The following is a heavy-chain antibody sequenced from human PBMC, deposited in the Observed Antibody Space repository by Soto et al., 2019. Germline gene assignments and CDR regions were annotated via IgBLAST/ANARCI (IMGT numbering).Heavy chain of an antibody. J-gene: IGHJ4*02. Sequence: PGGSLSLSCAASGFTFSSYAMSWVRRAPAQGLEWVSAISGSGGSTYYADSVKGRFTISRDNSKNTLYLQMNSLRAEDTAVYYCAKCIFEGDSSGYYPPAYWGQGTLVTVSS. V-gene: IGHV3-23*01. CDR3: AKCIFEGDSSGYYPPAY. D-gene: IGHD3-22*01. CDR2: ISGSGGST. CDR1: GFTFSSYA.